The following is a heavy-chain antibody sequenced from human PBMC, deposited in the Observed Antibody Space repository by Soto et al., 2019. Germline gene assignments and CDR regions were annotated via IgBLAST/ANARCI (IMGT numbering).Heavy chain of an antibody. CDR1: GFTFSSCS. CDR3: ARVPYGSGSAWYFDL. J-gene: IGHJ2*01. CDR2: ISDDSNYI. Sequence: EVQLVESGGGLVKPGESLRLSCAASGFTFSSCSMNWVRQAPGKVLEWVSSISDDSNYIYDADSVKGRFTISRDNAKNSLYLHINSLRAEDTAVYYCARVPYGSGSAWYFDLWGRGTLVTVSS. V-gene: IGHV3-21*02. D-gene: IGHD6-19*01.